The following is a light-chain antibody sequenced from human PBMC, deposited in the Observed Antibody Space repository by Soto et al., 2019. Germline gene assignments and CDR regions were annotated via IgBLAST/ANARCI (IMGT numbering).Light chain of an antibody. CDR3: CSYAGSYV. Sequence: QSVLTQPRSVSGSPGQSVTISCSGDSSDVGAIKYVSWYQHHPGMAPKVIIYDVTKRPSGVPDRFSGSKSGNTASLTISGLQAEDEAEYYCCSYAGSYVFGTGTKVPVL. V-gene: IGLV2-11*01. CDR2: DVT. CDR1: SSDVGAIKY. J-gene: IGLJ1*01.